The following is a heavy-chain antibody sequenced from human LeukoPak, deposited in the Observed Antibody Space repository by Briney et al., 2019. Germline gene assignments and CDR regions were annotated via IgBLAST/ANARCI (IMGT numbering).Heavy chain of an antibody. J-gene: IGHJ4*02. D-gene: IGHD3-10*01. Sequence: SETLSLTCTVSGGSISSYYWSWIRQPPGKGLEWIGYIYYSGSTNYNPSLKSRVTISVDTSKNQFSLKLSSVTAADTAVYYCARFVLGDYFDYGGQGTLVTVSS. V-gene: IGHV4-59*01. CDR1: GGSISSYY. CDR3: ARFVLGDYFDY. CDR2: IYYSGST.